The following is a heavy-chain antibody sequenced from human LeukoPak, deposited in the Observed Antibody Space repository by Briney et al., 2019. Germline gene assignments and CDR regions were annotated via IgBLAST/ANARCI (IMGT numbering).Heavy chain of an antibody. CDR2: VYYSGST. CDR1: GGSISTYY. CDR3: ARHSAHSSTNDASDI. D-gene: IGHD6-13*01. J-gene: IGHJ3*02. Sequence: PSETLSLTCTVSGGSISTYYWSWIRQPPGKGLEWIGYVYYSGSTNYNPSLKSRVTISVDTSKNQFSLKLSSVTAADTAVYYCARHSAHSSTNDASDIWGQGTMVTVSS. V-gene: IGHV4-59*01.